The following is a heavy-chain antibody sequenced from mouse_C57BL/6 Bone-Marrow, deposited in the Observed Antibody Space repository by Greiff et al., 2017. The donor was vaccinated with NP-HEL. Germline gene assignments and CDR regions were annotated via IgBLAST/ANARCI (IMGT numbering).Heavy chain of an antibody. CDR3: ARRGSSSLYFDV. CDR2: INPNNGGT. V-gene: IGHV1-26*01. Sequence: EVQLQQSGPELVKPGASVKISCKASGYTFTDYYMNWVKQSHGKSLEWIGDINPNNGGTSYNQQFKGKATLTVDKSSSTAYMELRSLTSEDSAVYYCARRGSSSLYFDVWGTGTTVTVSS. D-gene: IGHD1-1*01. J-gene: IGHJ1*03. CDR1: GYTFTDYY.